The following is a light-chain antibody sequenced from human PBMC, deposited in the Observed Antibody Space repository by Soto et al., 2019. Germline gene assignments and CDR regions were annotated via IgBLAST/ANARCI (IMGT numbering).Light chain of an antibody. CDR1: QSVSSN. J-gene: IGKJ1*01. Sequence: EIVSTQSPATLSLSPGERATLSCRASQSVSSNLAWYQQKPGQAPRLLIYGASTRATGIPARFSGSGSGTDFTLTISRLEPEDFAVYYCQQYGSSWTFGQGTKVDNK. V-gene: IGKV3-20*01. CDR3: QQYGSSWT. CDR2: GAS.